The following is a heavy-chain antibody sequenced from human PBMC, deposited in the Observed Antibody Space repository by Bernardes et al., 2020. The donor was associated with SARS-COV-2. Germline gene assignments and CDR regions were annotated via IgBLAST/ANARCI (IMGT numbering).Heavy chain of an antibody. CDR2: VNSAGTT. Sequence: GWSLRLSCAASGFTFNNYAMSWFRQTPGKGLEWISAVNSAGTTFYADSVRGRFTAARDNSKDTLYLQMSSLRSEDTAVYYCARVVSGPHVGADAFAVWGRGTTVTVSS. V-gene: IGHV3-23*01. J-gene: IGHJ3*01. CDR1: GFTFNNYA. CDR3: ARVVSGPHVGADAFAV. D-gene: IGHD2-21*02.